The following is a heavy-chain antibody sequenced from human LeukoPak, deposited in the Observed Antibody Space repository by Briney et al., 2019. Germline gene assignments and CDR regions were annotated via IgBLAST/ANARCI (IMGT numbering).Heavy chain of an antibody. D-gene: IGHD6-6*01. CDR1: GGSISSHY. V-gene: IGHV4-59*11. Sequence: SETLSLTCTVSGGSISSHYCVWIRQSPEKGLGWIGDISSSGSIGYNPSLRSRVTISLDTSKNQFSLKLSSVTAADTAVYYCARDKSSIAARPPGSRYNYYMDVWGKGTTVTVSS. J-gene: IGHJ6*03. CDR2: ISSSGSI. CDR3: ARDKSSIAARPPGSRYNYYMDV.